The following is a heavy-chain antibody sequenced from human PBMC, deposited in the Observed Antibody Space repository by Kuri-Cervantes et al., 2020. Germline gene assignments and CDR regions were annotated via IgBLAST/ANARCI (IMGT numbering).Heavy chain of an antibody. V-gene: IGHV4-38-2*02. Sequence: SETLSLTCTVSGYSISSGYYWGWIRQPPGKGLEWIGSIYHSGSTYYNPSLKSRVTISVDTSKNQFSLKLSSVTAADTAVYYCARHVFLSSSAFDYWGQGTLVTVSS. D-gene: IGHD6-13*01. CDR2: IYHSGST. J-gene: IGHJ4*02. CDR3: ARHVFLSSSAFDY. CDR1: GYSISSGYY.